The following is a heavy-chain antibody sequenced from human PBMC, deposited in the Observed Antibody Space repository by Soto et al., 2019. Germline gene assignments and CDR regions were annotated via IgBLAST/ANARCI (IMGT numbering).Heavy chain of an antibody. V-gene: IGHV1-18*04. J-gene: IGHJ6*02. CDR3: ARDPIVGDNGVDYYYYYGMDV. CDR2: ISAYNGNT. CDR1: GYTFTSYG. Sequence: VKVSCKASGYTFTSYGISWVRQAPGQGLEWMGWISAYNGNTNYAQKLQGRVTMTTDTSTSTAYMELRSLRSDDTAVYYCARDPIVGDNGVDYYYYYGMDVWGQGTTVTVSS. D-gene: IGHD2-8*01.